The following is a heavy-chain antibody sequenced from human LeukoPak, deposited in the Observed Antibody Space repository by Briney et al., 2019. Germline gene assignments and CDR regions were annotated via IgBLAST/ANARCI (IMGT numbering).Heavy chain of an antibody. J-gene: IGHJ6*03. CDR1: GFTFSSYW. V-gene: IGHV3-74*01. D-gene: IGHD5-18*01. CDR2: INSDGSST. Sequence: GGSLRLSCAASGFTFSSYWMHWVRQAPGKGLVWVSRINSDGSSTSYADSVKGRFTISRDNAKNTLYLQMNSLRAEDTAVYYCAREYSYGMYHYYYYMDVWGKGTTVTVSS. CDR3: AREYSYGMYHYYYYMDV.